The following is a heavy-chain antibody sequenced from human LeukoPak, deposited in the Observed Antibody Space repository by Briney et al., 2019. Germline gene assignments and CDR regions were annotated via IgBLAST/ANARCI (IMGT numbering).Heavy chain of an antibody. CDR1: GFTFSSYA. J-gene: IGHJ3*02. Sequence: GGSLRLSCAASGFTFSSYAMHWVRQAPGKGLEWVAFISYDGSNKYYADSVKGRFTISRDNSKNTLYLQMNSLRAEDTAVYYCARDPSPIAAAVPYAFDIWGQGTMVTVSS. CDR3: ARDPSPIAAAVPYAFDI. V-gene: IGHV3-30-3*01. D-gene: IGHD6-13*01. CDR2: ISYDGSNK.